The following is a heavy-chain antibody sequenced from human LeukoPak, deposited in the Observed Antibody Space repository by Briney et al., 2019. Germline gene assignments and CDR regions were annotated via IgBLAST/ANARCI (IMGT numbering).Heavy chain of an antibody. CDR3: ARGGGRIVLDY. Sequence: GGSLRLSCAASGVTVSSNYMSWVRQAPGKELEWVSVIYSGGSTYYADSVKGRFTISRDNSKNTLYLQMNSLRAEDTAAYYCARGGGRIVLDYWGQGTLVTVSS. CDR1: GVTVSSNY. J-gene: IGHJ4*02. V-gene: IGHV3-53*01. CDR2: IYSGGST. D-gene: IGHD2-8*01.